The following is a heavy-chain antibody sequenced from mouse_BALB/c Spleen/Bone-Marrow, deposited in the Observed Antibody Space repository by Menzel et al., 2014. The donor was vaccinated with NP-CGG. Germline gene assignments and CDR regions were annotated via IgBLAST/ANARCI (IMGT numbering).Heavy chain of an antibody. D-gene: IGHD2-14*01. J-gene: IGHJ3*01. CDR2: ISDGGTYT. CDR1: GFTFSDYY. V-gene: IGHV5-4*02. CDR3: VRDGDYRYACFTY. Sequence: EVQRVESGGGLVKPGGSLKLSCAASGFTFSDYYIYWVRQTPGKRLEWVATISDGGTYTYYPDTVKGRFTISRDNAKNNLYLQMNGLKSEDTAMYYCVRDGDYRYACFTYWGQGTLVTVSA.